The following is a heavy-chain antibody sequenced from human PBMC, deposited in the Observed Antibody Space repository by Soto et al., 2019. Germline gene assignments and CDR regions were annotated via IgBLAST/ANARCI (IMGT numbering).Heavy chain of an antibody. D-gene: IGHD3-22*01. V-gene: IGHV3-30-3*01. CDR3: ARDTYLDSSGPSYYYYYGIDV. J-gene: IGHJ6*02. CDR2: ISYDGGKK. CDR1: EFTFTDYA. Sequence: QVQLVESGGGVAQPGRSLRFSCAASEFTFTDYAIHWARQAPDKGLEWVAVISYDGGKKYNADSVKGRFTISRDNSKNTVYLQMNSLRVEDTAVYYCARDTYLDSSGPSYYYYYGIDVWGQGTTVTVSS.